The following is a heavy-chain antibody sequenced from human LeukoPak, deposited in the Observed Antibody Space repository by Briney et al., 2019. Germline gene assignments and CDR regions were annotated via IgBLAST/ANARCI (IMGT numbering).Heavy chain of an antibody. Sequence: SETLSLTCTVSGGSISSYYWSWIRQPPGKGLEWIGYIYTSGSTNYNPFLKSRVTISVDTSKNQFSLKLSSVTAADTAVYYCARRKPIAARPGYYYYYYMDVWGKGTTVTVSS. CDR3: ARRKPIAARPGYYYYYYMDV. CDR1: GGSISSYY. V-gene: IGHV4-4*09. D-gene: IGHD6-6*01. CDR2: IYTSGST. J-gene: IGHJ6*03.